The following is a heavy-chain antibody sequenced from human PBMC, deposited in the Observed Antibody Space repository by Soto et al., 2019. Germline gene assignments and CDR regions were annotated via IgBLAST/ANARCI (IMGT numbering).Heavy chain of an antibody. CDR1: GFTFTNAW. CDR2: IKSKTDGGTA. CDR3: RTEWLD. J-gene: IGHJ4*02. D-gene: IGHD5-12*01. Sequence: EVHLVESGGGLVKPGGSLTLSCAASGFTFTNAWMSWVRQAPGKGLEWVGHIKSKTDGGTANYAAPVKGRFTISRDDAKTTLYLQRNSLKTDVTGVYYCRTEWLDWGQGTLVTVSS. V-gene: IGHV3-15*01.